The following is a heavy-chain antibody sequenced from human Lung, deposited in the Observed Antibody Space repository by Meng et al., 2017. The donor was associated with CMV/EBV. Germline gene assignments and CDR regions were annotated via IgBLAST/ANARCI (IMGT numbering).Heavy chain of an antibody. CDR3: ARGLTIVGVVETQASVT. V-gene: IGHV3-7*01. CDR1: GFTFSSYF. CDR2: IKEDGNKK. J-gene: IGHJ4*02. D-gene: IGHD3-3*01. Sequence: GESXKISCAASGFTFSSYFMSWVRQAPGRGLEWVAYIKEDGNKKFYVDSVKGRFTISRDNAMDSLYLQMNSLRAEDTAIYYCARGLTIVGVVETQASVTWGQGTLVTVSS.